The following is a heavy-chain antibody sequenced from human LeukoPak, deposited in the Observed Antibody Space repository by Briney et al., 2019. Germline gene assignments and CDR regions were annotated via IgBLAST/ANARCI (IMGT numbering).Heavy chain of an antibody. D-gene: IGHD6-6*01. CDR2: IRYEGSSK. V-gene: IGHV3-30*02. CDR1: GFTFSSYG. J-gene: IGHJ4*02. CDR3: AKEGAAKTAARLDC. Sequence: GGSLRLSCAASGFTFSSYGMHWVRQAPDKGLEWVAFIRYEGSSKYYADSVKGRFTISRDNSKNTLYLQMDSLRTEDTALYYCAKEGAAKTAARLDCWGQGTLVTVSS.